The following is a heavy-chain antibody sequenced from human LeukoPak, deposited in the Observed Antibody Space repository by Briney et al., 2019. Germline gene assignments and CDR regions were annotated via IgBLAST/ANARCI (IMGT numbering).Heavy chain of an antibody. CDR2: IYTSGRT. Sequence: SQTLSLTCTVSGGSISSGSYYWNWIRQPAGKGLEWIGRIYTSGRTNYNPSLKSRVTISVDTSKNQFSLKLSAVTAADTAVYYCARRYCSGGSCPLTYFDYWGQGTLVTVSS. CDR1: GGSISSGSYY. V-gene: IGHV4-61*02. J-gene: IGHJ4*02. CDR3: ARRYCSGGSCPLTYFDY. D-gene: IGHD2-15*01.